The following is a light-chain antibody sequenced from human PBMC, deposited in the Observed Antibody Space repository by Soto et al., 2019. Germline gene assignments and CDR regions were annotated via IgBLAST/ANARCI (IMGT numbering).Light chain of an antibody. V-gene: IGLV1-44*01. CDR3: GSWDSSLSAYV. Sequence: QSVLTQPPSASGTPGQRVTISCSGSSSNVGGNPVNWYQHVPTTAPKLLIYTNTQRPSGVPDRFSGSKSGTSATLGITGFQTGDEADYYCGSWDSSLSAYVFGTGTKVTVL. CDR2: TNT. J-gene: IGLJ1*01. CDR1: SSNVGGNP.